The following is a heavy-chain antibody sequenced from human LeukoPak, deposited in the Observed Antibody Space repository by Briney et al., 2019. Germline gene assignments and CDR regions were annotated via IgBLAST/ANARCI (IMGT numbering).Heavy chain of an antibody. CDR2: IYSGGST. J-gene: IGHJ5*02. D-gene: IGHD6-13*01. CDR3: ARRPLAAAGTPGWFDP. V-gene: IGHV3-66*04. Sequence: PGGSLRLSCAASGFTVSSNYMSWVRQAPGKGLEWVSVIYSGGSTNYADSVKGRFTISRDNSKNTLYLQMNSLRAEDTAVYYCARRPLAAAGTPGWFDPWGQGTLVTVSS. CDR1: GFTVSSNY.